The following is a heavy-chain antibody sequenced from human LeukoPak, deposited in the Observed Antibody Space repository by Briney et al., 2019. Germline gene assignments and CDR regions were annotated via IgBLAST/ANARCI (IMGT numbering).Heavy chain of an antibody. CDR2: ITWDSDDM. V-gene: IGHV3-9*01. J-gene: IGHJ4*02. CDR3: TRVTSWRTGFDY. CDR1: GFSFEAYG. Sequence: GGSLRLSCAASGFSFEAYGMYWVRQAPGKGLEWVSGITWDSDDMAYADSVKGRFTISRDNAKNCLYLQMNSLTVEDTALYYCTRVTSWRTGFDYWGQGTLVTVSS. D-gene: IGHD1-1*01.